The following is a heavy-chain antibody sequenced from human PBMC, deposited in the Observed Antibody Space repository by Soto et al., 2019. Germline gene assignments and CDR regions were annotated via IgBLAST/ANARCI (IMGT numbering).Heavy chain of an antibody. CDR3: ARVLGVFGVVIDAFHI. CDR1: GYTFTSYG. D-gene: IGHD3-3*01. J-gene: IGHJ3*02. V-gene: IGHV1-18*01. CDR2: ISADNGNT. Sequence: QVQLVQSGAEVKKPGASVKVSCKASGYTFTSYGISWVRQAPGQGLEWMGWISADNGNTNYAQKLQGRVTMTTDSSTSTGYMELRSLRSDDTAVYYCARVLGVFGVVIDAFHIWGQGTMVTVSS.